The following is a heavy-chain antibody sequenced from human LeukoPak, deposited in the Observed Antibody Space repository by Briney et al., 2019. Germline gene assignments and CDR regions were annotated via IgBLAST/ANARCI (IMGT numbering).Heavy chain of an antibody. CDR1: GYTFTGYY. Sequence: ASVKVSCKASGYTFTGYYMHWVRQAPGQGLEWMGWINPNSGGTNYAQKFQGRVTMTRDTSISTAYMELSRLRSDDTAVYYCARGIAADGGYYYYYMDVWGKGTTVTVSS. V-gene: IGHV1-2*02. CDR3: ARGIAADGGYYYYYMDV. D-gene: IGHD6-13*01. CDR2: INPNSGGT. J-gene: IGHJ6*03.